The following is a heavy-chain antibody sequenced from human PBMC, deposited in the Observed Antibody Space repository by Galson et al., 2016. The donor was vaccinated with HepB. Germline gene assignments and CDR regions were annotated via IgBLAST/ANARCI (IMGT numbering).Heavy chain of an antibody. V-gene: IGHV3-23*01. D-gene: IGHD6-19*01. J-gene: IGHJ4*02. CDR2: IIGSGGST. CDR1: GFTFSSYS. CDR3: AASSGWWAERY. Sequence: SLRLSCAASGFTFSSYSMVWVRQTPGKGLEWVSDIIGSGGSTLYGDSVKGRFTISRDNSKNTVYLQMNSLRAEDTAVYYCAASSGWWAERYWGQGTLVTVSS.